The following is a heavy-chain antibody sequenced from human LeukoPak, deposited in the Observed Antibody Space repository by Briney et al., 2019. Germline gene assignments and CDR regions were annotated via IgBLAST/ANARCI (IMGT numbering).Heavy chain of an antibody. D-gene: IGHD6-19*01. Sequence: GSLRLSCAASGFTFSSYSMNWVRQPPGKGLEWIGSIYYSGRTYYNPSLKSRVTISVDTSKNQFSLNLSSVTAADTAVYYCARQGSSGWGLNWLDPWGQGTLVTVSS. CDR1: GFTFSSYSMN. CDR2: IYYSGRT. V-gene: IGHV4-39*01. CDR3: ARQGSSGWGLNWLDP. J-gene: IGHJ5*02.